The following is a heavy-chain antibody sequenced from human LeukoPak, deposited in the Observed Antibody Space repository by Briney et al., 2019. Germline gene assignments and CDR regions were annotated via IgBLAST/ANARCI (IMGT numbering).Heavy chain of an antibody. CDR1: GFTVINYY. CDR3: VRGGYFYDSSGLDTFHV. CDR2: IYGGGGT. Sequence: PGGSLRLSCAASGFTVINYYMSWVRQAPGKGLEWVAVIYGGGGTYYTDSVKGRFTISRDNSKNTLYLQMNSLRAEDTAVYYCVRGGYFYDSSGLDTFHVWGQGTMVTVSS. J-gene: IGHJ3*01. D-gene: IGHD3-22*01. V-gene: IGHV3-53*01.